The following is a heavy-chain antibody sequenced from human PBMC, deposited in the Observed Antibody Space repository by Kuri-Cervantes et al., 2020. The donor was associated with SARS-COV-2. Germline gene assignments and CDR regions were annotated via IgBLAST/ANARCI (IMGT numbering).Heavy chain of an antibody. CDR1: GYTFTGYY. Sequence: ALVKVSCKASGYTFTGYYIHWVRQAPGQGLEWMGWINPNTGGPNYAQKFQGRVTMTRDTSTSTAYIELSGLTSDDTAVYYCARELMPYGGNSIDSWGQGTLVTVSS. J-gene: IGHJ4*02. CDR2: INPNTGGP. D-gene: IGHD4-23*01. V-gene: IGHV1-2*02. CDR3: ARELMPYGGNSIDS.